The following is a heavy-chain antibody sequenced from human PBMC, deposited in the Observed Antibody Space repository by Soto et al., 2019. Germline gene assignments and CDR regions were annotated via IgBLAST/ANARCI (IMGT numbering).Heavy chain of an antibody. Sequence: GGSLRLSCAASGFTFSNAWMSWVRQAPGKGLEWVGRIKSKTDGGTTEYAAHVKGRFTISRDDSKNTLYMQMNSLKTDDTAVYYCTTDDYCTNGVCYYFDYWGQGTLVTVSS. V-gene: IGHV3-15*01. D-gene: IGHD2-8*01. CDR1: GFTFSNAW. J-gene: IGHJ4*02. CDR3: TTDDYCTNGVCYYFDY. CDR2: IKSKTDGGTT.